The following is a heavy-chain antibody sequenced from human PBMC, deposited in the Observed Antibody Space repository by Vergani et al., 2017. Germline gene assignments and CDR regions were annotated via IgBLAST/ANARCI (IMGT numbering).Heavy chain of an antibody. V-gene: IGHV4-59*01. D-gene: IGHD3-10*01. CDR3: ARDIPCYGSGSCWFDP. CDR2: IDYSGST. Sequence: QVQLQESGPGLVKPSETLSLTCTVSGGSISSYYWSWIRQPPGKGLEWIGYIDYSGSTNYNPSLKSRVTISVDTSKNQFSLKLSSVTAADTAVYYCARDIPCYGSGSCWFDPWGQGTLVTVSS. J-gene: IGHJ5*02. CDR1: GGSISSYY.